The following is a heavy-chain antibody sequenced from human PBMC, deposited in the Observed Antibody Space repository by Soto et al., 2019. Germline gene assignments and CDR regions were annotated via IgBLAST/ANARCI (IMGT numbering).Heavy chain of an antibody. D-gene: IGHD3-3*01. CDR1: GFTFSTYS. CDR2: ISSSGTYI. CDR3: ARVLYDFWSGYYDPSGMDV. J-gene: IGHJ6*02. V-gene: IGHV3-21*01. Sequence: GGSLRLSCAASGFTFSTYSMNWVRQAPGKGLEWVSSISSSGTYIYYADSVKGRFTISRDNAKNTLYLQMNSLRAEDTAVYYCARVLYDFWSGYYDPSGMDVWGQGTTVTVSS.